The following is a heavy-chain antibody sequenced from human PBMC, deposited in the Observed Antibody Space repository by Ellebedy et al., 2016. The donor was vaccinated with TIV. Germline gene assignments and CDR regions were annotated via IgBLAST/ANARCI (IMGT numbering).Heavy chain of an antibody. V-gene: IGHV4-34*01. D-gene: IGHD6-19*01. J-gene: IGHJ4*02. CDR3: ARLQWLGGFDY. CDR2: INHSGST. Sequence: MPSETLSLTCAVYGGSFSGYYWSWIRQPPGKGLEWIGEINHSGSTNYNPSLKSRVTVSVDTSKNQFSLKLSSVTAADTAVYYCARLQWLGGFDYWGQGTLVTVSS. CDR1: GGSFSGYY.